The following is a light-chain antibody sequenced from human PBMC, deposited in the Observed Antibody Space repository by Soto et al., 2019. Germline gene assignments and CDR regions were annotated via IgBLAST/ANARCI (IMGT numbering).Light chain of an antibody. V-gene: IGKV1-27*01. Sequence: DIQMTQSPSSLSSSVGDRITITCRASQGIRHYVAWYQQKPGKAPKLLIHAASTLQSGVPSRFSGSGSGTDFTLTLSSLQPEDVATYYCQIYNSAPLTFGQGTKLEMK. CDR3: QIYNSAPLT. J-gene: IGKJ2*01. CDR1: QGIRHY. CDR2: AAS.